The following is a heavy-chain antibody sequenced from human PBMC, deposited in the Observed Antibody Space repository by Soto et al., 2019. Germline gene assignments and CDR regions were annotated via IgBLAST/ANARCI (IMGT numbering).Heavy chain of an antibody. J-gene: IGHJ4*02. CDR2: ISSSSSYI. CDR3: ARRRGQLVASDY. D-gene: IGHD6-13*01. CDR1: GFTFSSDS. V-gene: IGHV3-21*01. Sequence: GGSLRLSCAASGFTFSSDSMNWVRQAPGKGLEWVSSISSSSSYIYYADSVKGRFTISRDNAKNSLYLQMNSLRAEDTAVYYCARRRGQLVASDYCGQALLVTVSS.